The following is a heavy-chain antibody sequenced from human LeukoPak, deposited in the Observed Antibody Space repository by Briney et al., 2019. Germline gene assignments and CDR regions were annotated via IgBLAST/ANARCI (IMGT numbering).Heavy chain of an antibody. Sequence: ASVKVSCKVSGYTLTELSMHWVRQAPGKGLEWMGGFDPKDGETIYAQKFQGRVTMTEDTSTDTAYMELSSLRSEDTAIYYCARVASITWIPGVFDFWGQGTLVTVSS. D-gene: IGHD5-12*01. CDR2: FDPKDGET. CDR1: GYTLTELS. CDR3: ARVASITWIPGVFDF. J-gene: IGHJ4*02. V-gene: IGHV1-24*01.